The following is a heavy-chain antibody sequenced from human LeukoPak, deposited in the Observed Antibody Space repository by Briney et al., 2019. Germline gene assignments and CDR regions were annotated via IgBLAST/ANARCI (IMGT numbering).Heavy chain of an antibody. Sequence: PSETLSLTCTVSGGSISSSSYYWGWIRQPPGKGLEWIGSIYYSGSTYYNPSLKSRVTISVDTSKNQFSLKLSSVTAADTAVYYCARLRRSCSSTSCPYYFDYRGQGTLVTVSS. J-gene: IGHJ4*02. CDR3: ARLRRSCSSTSCPYYFDY. CDR1: GGSISSSSYY. D-gene: IGHD2-2*01. CDR2: IYYSGST. V-gene: IGHV4-39*01.